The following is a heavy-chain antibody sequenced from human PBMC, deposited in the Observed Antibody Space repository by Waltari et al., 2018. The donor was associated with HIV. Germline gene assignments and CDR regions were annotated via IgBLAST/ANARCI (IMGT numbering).Heavy chain of an antibody. CDR3: VVHRTSIPTRVDF. CDR1: GVALGRSAYF. D-gene: IGHD2-2*01. V-gene: IGHV4-39*07. J-gene: IGHJ4*02. CDR2: LSDTMTS. Sequence: SGPGLVRPSETLSPTCNVSGVALGRSAYFWGWIRHPPGKGLEWIGRLSDTMTSNVNPSLKGRVKLSFDRSTSQVSLTLTSVAVADTSVYFCVVHRTSIPTRVDFWGQG.